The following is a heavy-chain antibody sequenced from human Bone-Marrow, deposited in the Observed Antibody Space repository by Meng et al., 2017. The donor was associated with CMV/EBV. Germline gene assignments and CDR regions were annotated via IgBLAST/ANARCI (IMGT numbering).Heavy chain of an antibody. J-gene: IGHJ4*02. CDR1: GFTFSDYY. Sequence: GESLKISCAASGFTFSDYYMAWIRQAPGKGLEWVSYISSSGSTIYYADSVKGRFTISRDNAKNSLYLQMNSLRAEDTAVYYCARRRGGGYQLLYNFLMDYWGQGTLVTVSS. V-gene: IGHV3-11*04. D-gene: IGHD2-2*02. CDR2: ISSSGSTI. CDR3: ARRRGGGYQLLYNFLMDY.